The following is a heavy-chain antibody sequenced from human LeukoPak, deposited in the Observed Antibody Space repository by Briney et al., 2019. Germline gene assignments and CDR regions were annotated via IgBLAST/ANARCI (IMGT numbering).Heavy chain of an antibody. Sequence: ASVKVSCKASGYTLTGYYMHWVRQAPGQGLEWMGWINPNSGGTNYAQKFQGRVTMTRDTSISTAYMELSRLRSDDTAVYYCARDGEYSSSSEVGYYYYMDVWDKGTTVTVSS. CDR3: ARDGEYSSSSEVGYYYYMDV. V-gene: IGHV1-2*02. D-gene: IGHD6-6*01. CDR1: GYTLTGYY. J-gene: IGHJ6*03. CDR2: INPNSGGT.